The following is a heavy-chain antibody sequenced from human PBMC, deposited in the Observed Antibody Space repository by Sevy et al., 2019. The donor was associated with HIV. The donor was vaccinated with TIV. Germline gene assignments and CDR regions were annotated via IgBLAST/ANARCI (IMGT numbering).Heavy chain of an antibody. J-gene: IGHJ4*02. CDR3: AKDGAVAPSDY. CDR2: ISGSGGST. D-gene: IGHD6-19*01. Sequence: GGSLRLSCAASGFPLRNYAMSWVRQAPGKGLEWVSSISGSGGSTYYAGSVKGRFTISRDNFQNTLDLEMNSLRAEDTAVYYCAKDGAVAPSDYWGQGTLVTVSS. CDR1: GFPLRNYA. V-gene: IGHV3-23*01.